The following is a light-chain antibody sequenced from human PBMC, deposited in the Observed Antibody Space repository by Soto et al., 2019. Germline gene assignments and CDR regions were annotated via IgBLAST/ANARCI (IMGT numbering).Light chain of an antibody. CDR1: QSVSSNY. J-gene: IGKJ1*01. CDR3: QQYGSSPPWT. Sequence: EIVLTQSPGTLSLSPGERATLSCRASQSVSSNYLVWYQQKPGQAPRLLVHGASSRATGIPDRFSGSGSGTDFTLTIDTLEPEDFVVYYCQQYGSSPPWTFGQGTKVEIK. CDR2: GAS. V-gene: IGKV3-20*01.